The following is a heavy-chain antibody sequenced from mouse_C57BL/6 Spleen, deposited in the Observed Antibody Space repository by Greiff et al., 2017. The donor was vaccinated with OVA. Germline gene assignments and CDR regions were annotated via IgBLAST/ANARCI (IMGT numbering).Heavy chain of an antibody. CDR3: ARGLRGYWYFDV. Sequence: VQLQQSGPGMVKPSQSLSLTCTVTGYSITSGYDWHWIRHFPGNKLEWMGYISYSGSTNYNPSLKSRISITHDTSKNHFFLKLNSMTTEDTATYYCARGLRGYWYFDVWGTGTTVTVSS. CDR1: GYSITSGYD. D-gene: IGHD1-1*01. CDR2: ISYSGST. V-gene: IGHV3-1*01. J-gene: IGHJ1*03.